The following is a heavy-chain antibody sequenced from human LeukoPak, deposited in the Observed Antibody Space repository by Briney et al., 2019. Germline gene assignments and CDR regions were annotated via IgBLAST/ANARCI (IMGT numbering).Heavy chain of an antibody. CDR1: GFTFTSFY. Sequence: GASVKVSCKASGFTFTSFYMHWVRQAPGQGLEWMGIINPSGHTTDYAQKFQGRVTMTRETPTSTVYMELSSLRSDDTAVYYCARLRDYYYYMDVWGKGTTVTISS. CDR3: ARLRDYYYYMDV. V-gene: IGHV1-46*01. J-gene: IGHJ6*03. CDR2: INPSGHTT. D-gene: IGHD5-12*01.